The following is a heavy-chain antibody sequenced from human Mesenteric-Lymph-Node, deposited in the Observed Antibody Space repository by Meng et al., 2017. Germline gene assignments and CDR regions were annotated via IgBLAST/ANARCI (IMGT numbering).Heavy chain of an antibody. J-gene: IGHJ4*02. CDR2: IYPGDSDT. Sequence: KVSCKGSGYSFTSYWIGWVRQMPGKGLEWMGIIYPGDSDTRYSTSFQGQVTISADKAISTAYLQWGSLKASDTAMYYCASNYDSSGYHKVGFDYWGQGTLVTVSS. CDR1: GYSFTSYW. V-gene: IGHV5-51*01. CDR3: ASNYDSSGYHKVGFDY. D-gene: IGHD3-22*01.